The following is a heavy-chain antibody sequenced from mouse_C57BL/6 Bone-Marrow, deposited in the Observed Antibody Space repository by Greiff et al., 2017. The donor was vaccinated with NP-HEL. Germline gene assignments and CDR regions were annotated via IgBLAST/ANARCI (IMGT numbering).Heavy chain of an antibody. Sequence: QVQLQQPGAELVMPGASVKLSCKASGYTFTSYWMHWVKQRPGQGLEWIGEIDPSDSYTNYNQKFKGKSPLTVDKSSSTAYMQLSSLTSEDSAVYYCARSSRRYYFDYWGQGTTLTVSS. CDR3: ARSSRRYYFDY. J-gene: IGHJ2*01. V-gene: IGHV1-69*01. CDR2: IDPSDSYT. CDR1: GYTFTSYW.